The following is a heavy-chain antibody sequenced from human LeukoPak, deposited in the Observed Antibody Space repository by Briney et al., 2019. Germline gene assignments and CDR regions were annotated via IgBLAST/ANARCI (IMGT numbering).Heavy chain of an antibody. CDR1: PYPFISYW. CDR2: IYPGDSDT. CDR3: VGSQWSQNFFDP. D-gene: IGHD2-15*01. Sequence: GESLKISCKGSPYPFISYWIGWVRQLPGKGLEWMGIIYPGDSDTSYSPSFQGQVTISADKSIRTAYLQWSSLKASDTAMYYCVGSQWSQNFFDPWGQGTLVTVSS. V-gene: IGHV5-51*01. J-gene: IGHJ5*02.